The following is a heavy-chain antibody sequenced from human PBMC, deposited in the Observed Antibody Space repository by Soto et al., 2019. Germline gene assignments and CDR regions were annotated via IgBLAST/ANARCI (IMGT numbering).Heavy chain of an antibody. Sequence: EVQLVESGGGLVQPGGSLRLSCSASGFIFSESTIYWVRQVQGKGLEAISAVSTSGRSTYYADSVKDRFTISRDNSKNTLFLQMGSLRPEDTAIYYCVKQAHGLDGVAFDYWGQGTQVTVAS. D-gene: IGHD2-15*01. V-gene: IGHV3-64D*06. CDR1: GFIFSEST. J-gene: IGHJ4*02. CDR2: VSTSGRST. CDR3: VKQAHGLDGVAFDY.